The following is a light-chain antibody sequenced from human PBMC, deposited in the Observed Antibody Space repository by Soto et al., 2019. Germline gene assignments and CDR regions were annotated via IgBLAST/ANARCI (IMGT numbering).Light chain of an antibody. V-gene: IGLV7-46*01. CDR1: TGAVTSGRY. CDR3: LLFYGDAADTMV. CDR2: DTS. J-gene: IGLJ2*01. Sequence: QAVVTQEPSLTVSPGGTVTLTCDSSTGAVTSGRYPYWFQRKSGQAPRILIYDTSNKHSWTPARFSGSLLGGKAALTLSGAQPEDEADYYCLLFYGDAADTMVFGGGTKVTVL.